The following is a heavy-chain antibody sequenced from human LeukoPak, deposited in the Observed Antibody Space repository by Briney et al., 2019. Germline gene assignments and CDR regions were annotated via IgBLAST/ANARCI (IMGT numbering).Heavy chain of an antibody. CDR1: GYTFTSYG. J-gene: IGHJ3*02. CDR2: ISAYNGNT. V-gene: IGHV1-18*01. Sequence: ASVKVSCKASGYTFTSYGISWVRQAPGQGLEWMGWISAYNGNTNYAQKLQGRVTMTTDTSTSTAYMELRSLRSEDTAVYYCARADQLLFSLDAFDIWGQGTMVTVSS. D-gene: IGHD2-2*01. CDR3: ARADQLLFSLDAFDI.